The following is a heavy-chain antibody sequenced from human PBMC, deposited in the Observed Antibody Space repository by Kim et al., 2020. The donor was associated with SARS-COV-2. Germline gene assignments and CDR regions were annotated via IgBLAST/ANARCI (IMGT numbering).Heavy chain of an antibody. V-gene: IGHV3-48*02. CDR3: ASEFLGYSSGWRGVGYYYGMDV. CDR2: ISSSSSTI. Sequence: GGSLRLSCAASGFTFSSYSMNWVRQAPGKGLEWVSYISSSSSTIYYADSVKGRFTISRDNAKNSLYLQMNSLRDEDTAVYYCASEFLGYSSGWRGVGYYYGMDVWGQGTTVTVSS. D-gene: IGHD6-19*01. CDR1: GFTFSSYS. J-gene: IGHJ6*02.